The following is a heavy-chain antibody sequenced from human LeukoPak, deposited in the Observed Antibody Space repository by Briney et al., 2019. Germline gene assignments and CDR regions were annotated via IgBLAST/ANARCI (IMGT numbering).Heavy chain of an antibody. CDR2: IKSKSDGGTT. Sequence: GGSLRLSCVASGFTFSNAWMNWVRQAPGKGLEWVGRIKSKSDGGTTDYAAPVKGKFTISRDDSKNTLYLQMNSLKSEDTAVYYGAKDTAISGSHRTLGFDYWGQGTLVIVSS. CDR1: GFTFSNAW. CDR3: AKDTAISGSHRTLGFDY. V-gene: IGHV3-15*01. D-gene: IGHD2-21*02. J-gene: IGHJ4*02.